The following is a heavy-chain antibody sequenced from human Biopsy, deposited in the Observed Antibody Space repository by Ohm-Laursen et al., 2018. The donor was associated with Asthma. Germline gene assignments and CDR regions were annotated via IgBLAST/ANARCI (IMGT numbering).Heavy chain of an antibody. D-gene: IGHD3-16*01. V-gene: IGHV3-30*02. CDR2: ITTDDVHK. Sequence: SLRLSCAASGFVFSQCGMHWVRQAPGEGLEWLALITTDDVHKYNGESVRGRFTISRDNVRNRLHLQMSSLRPDDSAAYYCAKDRFDNSVTSKYYYYGIDVWGQGTTVTVSS. J-gene: IGHJ6*02. CDR3: AKDRFDNSVTSKYYYYGIDV. CDR1: GFVFSQCG.